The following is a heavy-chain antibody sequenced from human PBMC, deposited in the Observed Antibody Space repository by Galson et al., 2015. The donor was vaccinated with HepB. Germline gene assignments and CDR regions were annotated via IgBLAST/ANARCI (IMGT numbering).Heavy chain of an antibody. CDR2: INHSGST. Sequence: SETLSLTCAVYGGSFSGYYWSWIRQPPGKGLEWIGEINHSGSTNYNPSLKSRVTISVDTSKNQFSLKLSSVTAADTAVYYCARVVPSKFYGMDVWGQGTTVTVSS. V-gene: IGHV4-34*01. J-gene: IGHJ6*02. CDR1: GGSFSGYY. CDR3: ARVVPSKFYGMDV.